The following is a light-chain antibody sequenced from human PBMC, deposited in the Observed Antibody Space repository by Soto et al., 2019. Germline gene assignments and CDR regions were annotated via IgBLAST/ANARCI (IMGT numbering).Light chain of an antibody. CDR2: RNN. CDR1: SSNIGSNY. Sequence: QSVLTQPPSASGTPGQRVTISCSGSSSNIGSNYVYWYQQLPGTAPKLLIYRNNQRPSGVPDRFSGSKSGTSASLAISGLRSEDEADYYCAAWDDSLSGYVLGPGTKVTV. J-gene: IGLJ1*01. CDR3: AAWDDSLSGYV. V-gene: IGLV1-47*01.